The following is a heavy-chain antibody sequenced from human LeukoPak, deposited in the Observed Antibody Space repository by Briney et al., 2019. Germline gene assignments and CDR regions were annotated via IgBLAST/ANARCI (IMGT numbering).Heavy chain of an antibody. CDR2: IYYSGST. Sequence: SETLSLTCTVSGGSISSSSYYWGWIRQPPGKGLEWIGSIYYSGSTYYNPSLKSRVAISVDTSKNQFSLKLSSVTAADTAVYYCARSRYGSGSYNFDYWGQGTLVTVSS. CDR3: ARSRYGSGSYNFDY. J-gene: IGHJ4*02. D-gene: IGHD3-10*01. CDR1: GGSISSSSYY. V-gene: IGHV4-39*01.